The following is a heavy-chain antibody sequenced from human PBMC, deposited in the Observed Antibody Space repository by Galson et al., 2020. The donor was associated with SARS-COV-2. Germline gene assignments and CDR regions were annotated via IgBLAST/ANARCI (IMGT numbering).Heavy chain of an antibody. J-gene: IGHJ4*02. V-gene: IGHV3-21*05. CDR2: ISATSAKS. CDR1: GFTFSRNA. Sequence: GGSLRLSCAASGFTFSRNAMNWVRQPPGKGLEWLSYISATSAKSDYADPEKRRFIIPRDNAKNSLYLQMNSLKADDTAVYYCASDSSYGSSWLSYFADWGQGTLVTVSS. CDR3: ASDSSYGSSWLSYFAD. D-gene: IGHD6-13*01.